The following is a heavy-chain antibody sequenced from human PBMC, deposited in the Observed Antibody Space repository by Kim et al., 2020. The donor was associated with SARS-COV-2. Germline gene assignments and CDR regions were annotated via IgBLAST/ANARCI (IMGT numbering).Heavy chain of an antibody. Sequence: ASVKVSCKASGYTFTSYGISWVRQAPGQGLEWMGWISAYNGNTNYAQKLQGRVTMTTDTSTSTAYMELRSLRSDDTAVYYCAGPFESGYYYYYGMDVWGQGTTVTVSS. CDR3: AGPFESGYYYYYGMDV. CDR1: GYTFTSYG. D-gene: IGHD3-3*01. J-gene: IGHJ6*02. CDR2: ISAYNGNT. V-gene: IGHV1-18*04.